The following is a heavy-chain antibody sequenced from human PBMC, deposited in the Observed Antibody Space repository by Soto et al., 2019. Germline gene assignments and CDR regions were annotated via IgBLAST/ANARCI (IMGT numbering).Heavy chain of an antibody. CDR3: ARESEDLTSNFDY. V-gene: IGHV3-21*01. J-gene: IGHJ4*02. CDR1: GLTFTRYS. Sequence: GGSLRLSCAASGLTFTRYSMNWVRQAPGKGLEWVSSISSTTNYIYYADSMKGRFTVSRDNAKNSVYLEMNSLSAEDTALYYCARESEDLTSNFDYWGQGTLVTVSS. CDR2: ISSTTNYI.